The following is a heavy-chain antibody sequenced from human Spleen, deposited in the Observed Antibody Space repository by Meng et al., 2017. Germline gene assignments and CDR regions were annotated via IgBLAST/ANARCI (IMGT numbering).Heavy chain of an antibody. D-gene: IGHD6-13*01. CDR1: GGSFSDYY. V-gene: IGHV4-34*01. J-gene: IGHJ4*02. CDR3: ARESAAGTLAADY. Sequence: SETLSLTCVVSGGSFSDYYWSWIRQPPGKGLEWIGEINHSGSTNYNPSLESRATISVDTSQNNLSLKLSSVTAADSAVYYCARESAAGTLAADYWGQGTLVTVSS. CDR2: INHSGST.